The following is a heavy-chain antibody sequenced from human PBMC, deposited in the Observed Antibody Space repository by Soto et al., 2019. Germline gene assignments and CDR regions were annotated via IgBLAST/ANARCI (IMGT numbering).Heavy chain of an antibody. CDR1: GYKFTNNW. V-gene: IGHV5-51*01. J-gene: IGHJ3*01. CDR2: VYPADSET. D-gene: IGHD2-15*01. CDR3: VRHDPREGGAYDV. Sequence: PGESLKISCKGSGYKFTNNWIGWVRQMPGKGLEWMGVVYPADSETRYSPSFQGQVTMSADKSTSTAYLQWRSLKASDTAMYFCVRHDPREGGAYDVWGQGTRVTVSS.